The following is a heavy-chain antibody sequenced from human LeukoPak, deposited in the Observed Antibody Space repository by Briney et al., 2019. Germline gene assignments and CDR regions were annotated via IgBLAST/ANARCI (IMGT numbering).Heavy chain of an antibody. Sequence: ASVKVSCKASGYTFTSYGISWVRQAPGQGLEWMGWISAYNGNTNYAQKLQGRVTMTTDTSTSTAYMELRSLRSDDTAVYYCARDRGPLYYYGSGSYFDYWAREPWSPSPQ. J-gene: IGHJ4*02. CDR1: GYTFTSYG. CDR2: ISAYNGNT. D-gene: IGHD3-10*01. CDR3: ARDRGPLYYYGSGSYFDY. V-gene: IGHV1-18*01.